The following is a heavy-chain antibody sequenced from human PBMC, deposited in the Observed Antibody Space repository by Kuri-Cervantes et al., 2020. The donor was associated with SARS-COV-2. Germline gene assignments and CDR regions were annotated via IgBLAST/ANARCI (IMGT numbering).Heavy chain of an antibody. D-gene: IGHD3-22*01. CDR1: GFTFDDYG. CDR3: ARDWTSGDYLNWFDP. V-gene: IGHV3-20*04. CDR2: INWNGGST. Sequence: GESLKISCAASGFTFDDYGMSWVRQAPGKGLEWVSGINWNGGSTGYADSVKGRFTISRDNAKNSLYLQMNSLRAEDTALYYCARDWTSGDYLNWFDPWGQGTLVTVSS. J-gene: IGHJ5*02.